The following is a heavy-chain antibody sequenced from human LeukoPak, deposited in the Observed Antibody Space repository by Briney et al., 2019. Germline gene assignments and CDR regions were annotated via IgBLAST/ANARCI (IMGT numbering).Heavy chain of an antibody. J-gene: IGHJ4*02. Sequence: GGSLRLSCAASGFTFSSYGMHWVRQAPGQGREWVAVISYDGSNKYYADSVKGRFTISRDNAKNSLYLQMNSLRAEDTAVYYCARDTPYPAKPFDYWGQGTLVTVSS. V-gene: IGHV3-30*03. D-gene: IGHD1-14*01. CDR2: ISYDGSNK. CDR3: ARDTPYPAKPFDY. CDR1: GFTFSSYG.